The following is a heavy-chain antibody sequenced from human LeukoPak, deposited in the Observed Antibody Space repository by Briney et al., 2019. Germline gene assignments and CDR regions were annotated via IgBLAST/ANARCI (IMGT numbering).Heavy chain of an antibody. V-gene: IGHV4-59*01. Sequence: SETLSLTCTVSGGSISSYYWSWIRQPPGKGLEWIGYIYYSGSTNYNPSLKSRVTISVDTSKNQFSLQLSSVTAADTAVYYCASSWDHYHFDYWGQGTLVTVSS. CDR1: GGSISSYY. CDR2: IYYSGST. CDR3: ASSWDHYHFDY. J-gene: IGHJ4*02. D-gene: IGHD1-14*01.